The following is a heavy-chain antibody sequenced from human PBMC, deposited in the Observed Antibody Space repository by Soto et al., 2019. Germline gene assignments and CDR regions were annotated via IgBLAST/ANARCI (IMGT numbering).Heavy chain of an antibody. Sequence: SVKVSCEASGRTFSRYAISWLRQAPGQGLEWMGGIIPIFGTANYAQKCMRRVTITAYESTSTAYMELSSLSYEDTAVNYCATQGAYREILTGHWPCYFDYCGHVTLVTDS. CDR1: GRTFSRYA. CDR3: ATQGAYREILTGHWPCYFDY. J-gene: IGHJ4*01. D-gene: IGHD3-9*01. CDR2: IIPIFGTA. V-gene: IGHV1-69*13.